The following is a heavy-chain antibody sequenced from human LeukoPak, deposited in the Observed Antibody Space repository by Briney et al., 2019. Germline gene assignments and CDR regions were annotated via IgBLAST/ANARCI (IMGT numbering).Heavy chain of an antibody. D-gene: IGHD3-22*01. V-gene: IGHV4-4*02. CDR1: GGSISSSNW. CDR2: INHSGST. J-gene: IGHJ4*02. Sequence: PSGTLSLTCAVSGGSISSSNWWSWVRQPPGKGLEWIGEINHSGSTNYNPSLKSRVTISVDTSKNQFSLKLSSVTAADTAVYYCARGRHYYDSSGYYYYWGQGTLVTVSS. CDR3: ARGRHYYDSSGYYYY.